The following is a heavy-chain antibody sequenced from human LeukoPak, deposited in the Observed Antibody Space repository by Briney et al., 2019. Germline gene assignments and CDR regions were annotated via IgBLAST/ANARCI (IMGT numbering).Heavy chain of an antibody. J-gene: IGHJ6*02. V-gene: IGHV3-23*01. CDR2: ISGSGGST. D-gene: IGHD3-10*01. CDR1: GFTFSSYA. Sequence: GGSLRLSCAASGFTFSSYAMSWVRQAPGKGLEWVSAISGSGGSTYYADSVKGRFTISRDNSKNTLYLQMNSLRAEDTAVYYCAKDLSLWFGELTYYYYYYGTDVWGQGTTVTVSS. CDR3: AKDLSLWFGELTYYYYYYGTDV.